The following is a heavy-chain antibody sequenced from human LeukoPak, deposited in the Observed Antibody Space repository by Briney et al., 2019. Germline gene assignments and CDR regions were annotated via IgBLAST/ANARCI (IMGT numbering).Heavy chain of an antibody. Sequence: GGSLRLSCAASGFSFSDRHMDWVRQAPGKGLEWVGRSRKRGDGDTTEYAASVKGRFTISRDDSKKSLYLQMNSLRAEDTTVYYCAKDYGDYSGYCDYWGQGTLVTVSS. CDR2: SRKRGDGDTT. CDR1: GFSFSDRH. J-gene: IGHJ4*02. V-gene: IGHV3-72*01. D-gene: IGHD4-17*01. CDR3: AKDYGDYSGYCDY.